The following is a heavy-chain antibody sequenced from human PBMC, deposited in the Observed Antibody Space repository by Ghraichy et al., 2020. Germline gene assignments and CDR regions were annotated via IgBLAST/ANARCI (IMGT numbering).Heavy chain of an antibody. D-gene: IGHD1-7*01. J-gene: IGHJ4*02. Sequence: ASVKVSCKASGSTFTSYGISWDLQAPLQRLEWMGWISAYNGNTNYAQKLQGRVTMTTDTSTSTAYMELRSLRSDDTAVYYCARDQPRTFHIRLELRFDYWGQGTLVTVSS. V-gene: IGHV1-18*01. CDR2: ISAYNGNT. CDR3: ARDQPRTFHIRLELRFDY. CDR1: GSTFTSYG.